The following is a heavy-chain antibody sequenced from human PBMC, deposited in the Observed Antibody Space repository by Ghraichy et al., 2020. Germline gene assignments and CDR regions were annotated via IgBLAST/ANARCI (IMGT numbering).Heavy chain of an antibody. Sequence: ASVKVSCKASGYTFTSYDINWVRQATGQGLEWMGWMNPNSGNTGYAQKFQGRVTMTRNTSISTAYMELSSLRSEDTAVYYCARGLCSGYDYLCPYYYYYMDVWGKGTTVTVSS. V-gene: IGHV1-8*01. CDR3: ARGLCSGYDYLCPYYYYYMDV. J-gene: IGHJ6*03. CDR1: GYTFTSYD. D-gene: IGHD5-12*01. CDR2: MNPNSGNT.